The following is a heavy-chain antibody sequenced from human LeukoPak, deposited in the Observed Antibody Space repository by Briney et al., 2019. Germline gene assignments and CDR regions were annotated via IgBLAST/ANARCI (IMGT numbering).Heavy chain of an antibody. J-gene: IGHJ6*02. CDR2: IWYDGSNK. D-gene: IGHD5-18*01. V-gene: IGHV3-33*01. CDR3: ARDPGYSYGKDYYYGMDV. Sequence: GGSLRLSCAASGFTFSSYGMHWVRQAPGKGLEWVAVIWYDGSNKYYADSVKGRFTISRDNSKNTLYLQMNSLRAEDTAVYYCARDPGYSYGKDYYYGMDVWGQGTTVTVSS. CDR1: GFTFSSYG.